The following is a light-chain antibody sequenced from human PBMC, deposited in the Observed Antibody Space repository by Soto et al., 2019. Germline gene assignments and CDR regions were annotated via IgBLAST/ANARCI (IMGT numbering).Light chain of an antibody. CDR2: AAS. Sequence: EIVLTQSPGTLSLSPGERATLSCRASQSVSSYYLAWYQQKPGQAPRLLTYAASSRATGIPDRFSGSGSGTDFSLTISRLEPEDFAVYYCQQRSDWSGTFGQGTKVDIK. CDR3: QQRSDWSGT. V-gene: IGKV3D-20*02. J-gene: IGKJ2*01. CDR1: QSVSSYY.